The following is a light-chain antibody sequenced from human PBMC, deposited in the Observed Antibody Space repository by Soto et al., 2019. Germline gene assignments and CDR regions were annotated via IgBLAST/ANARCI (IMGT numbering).Light chain of an antibody. J-gene: IGKJ5*01. CDR1: QDISNY. V-gene: IGKV1-33*01. CDR3: QQYGNRPLT. CDR2: DAS. Sequence: DIQMTQSPTSLSASVGDRVTITCQASQDISNYLNWYQQKPGKAPKLLIYDASNLETGVPSRFSGNGSGTDFTFTIASLQPEDIATYHCQQYGNRPLTFGQGTRLDIK.